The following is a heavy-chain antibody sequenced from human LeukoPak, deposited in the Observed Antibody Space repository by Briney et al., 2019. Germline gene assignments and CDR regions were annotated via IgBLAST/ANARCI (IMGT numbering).Heavy chain of an antibody. CDR3: AKGYIQLWWFDY. CDR2: ISGSGDGA. Sequence: PGGSLRLSCAASGFTFSTYAMSWVRQAPGKGLQWVSLISGSGDGAHYADSVKGRFTISRVNSKNTVYLQMTNLRAEDTAVYYCAKGYIQLWWFDYWGQGTLVTVSS. CDR1: GFTFSTYA. V-gene: IGHV3-23*01. J-gene: IGHJ4*02. D-gene: IGHD2-21*01.